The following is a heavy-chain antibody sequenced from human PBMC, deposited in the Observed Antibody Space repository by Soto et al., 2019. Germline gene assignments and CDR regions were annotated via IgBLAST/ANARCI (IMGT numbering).Heavy chain of an antibody. J-gene: IGHJ4*02. V-gene: IGHV3-30*18. CDR1: GFTFNTYA. Sequence: QVQLVESGGGVVQPGRSLRLSCTASGFTFNTYAMHWVRQAPGRGLEWVAIISSDGFNKYYADSVKGRFTISRDTSQNTLYVQMNTLTDEDTAVYSSAKDPITNGWSANYLDYWGQGTLVTVSS. CDR2: ISSDGFNK. D-gene: IGHD6-19*01. CDR3: AKDPITNGWSANYLDY.